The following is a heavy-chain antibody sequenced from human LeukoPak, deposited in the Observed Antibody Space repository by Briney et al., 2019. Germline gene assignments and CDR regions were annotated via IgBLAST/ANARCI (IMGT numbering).Heavy chain of an antibody. CDR2: IYHSGST. Sequence: SQTLSLTCAVSGGSISSGGYSWSWIRQPPGKGLEWIGYIYHSGSTYYNPSLKSRVTISVDRSKNQFSLKLSSVTAADTAVYYCARGPPRGPVDYWGQGTLVTVSS. CDR1: GGSISSGGYS. CDR3: ARGPPRGPVDY. V-gene: IGHV4-30-2*01. J-gene: IGHJ4*02.